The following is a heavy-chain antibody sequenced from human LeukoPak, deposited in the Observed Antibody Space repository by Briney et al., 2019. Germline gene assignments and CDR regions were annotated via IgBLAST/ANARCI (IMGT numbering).Heavy chain of an antibody. Sequence: PGGSLRLSCAASGFTFSNYGMYWVRQAPGKGLEWVAVTWYDGTKKFYVDSVKGRFTISSDNSKNTLFLQMNSLRAEDTAVYYCARDSNYGSFDYWGQGTLVTVSS. CDR1: GFTFSNYG. J-gene: IGHJ4*02. CDR2: TWYDGTKK. V-gene: IGHV3-33*01. CDR3: ARDSNYGSFDY. D-gene: IGHD4-11*01.